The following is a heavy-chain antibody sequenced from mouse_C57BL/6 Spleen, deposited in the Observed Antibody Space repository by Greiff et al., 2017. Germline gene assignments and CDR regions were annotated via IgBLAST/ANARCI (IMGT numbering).Heavy chain of an antibody. CDR1: GFTFSDYY. CDR2: INYDGSST. D-gene: IGHD2-5*01. CDR3: ARVGAYSNYPSWFAY. V-gene: IGHV5-16*01. J-gene: IGHJ3*01. Sequence: EVNVVESEGGLVQPGSSMKLSCTASGFTFSDYYMAWVRQVPEKGLEWVANINYDGSSTYYLDSLKSRFIISRDNAKNILYLQMSSLKSEDTATYYCARVGAYSNYPSWFAYWGQGTLVTVSA.